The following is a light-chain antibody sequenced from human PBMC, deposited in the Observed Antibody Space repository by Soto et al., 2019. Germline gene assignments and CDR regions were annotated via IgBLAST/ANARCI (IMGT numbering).Light chain of an antibody. V-gene: IGLV1-51*01. CDR3: GSWDSSLSAYV. Sequence: SVLTQPPSVTAAPGQKVTISCSGSSSKIGGNYVYWYQQLPGTAPKLLIYDDNKRPSGIPDRFSGSKSDTSATLGITGFQTGDEADYYCGSWDSSLSAYVFGTGTKVTVL. CDR1: SSKIGGNY. J-gene: IGLJ1*01. CDR2: DDN.